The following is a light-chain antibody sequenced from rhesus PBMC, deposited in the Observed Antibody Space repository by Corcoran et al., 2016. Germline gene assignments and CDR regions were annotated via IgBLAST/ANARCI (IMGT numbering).Light chain of an antibody. Sequence: ETVVTQSPATLALSPGERATLSCRASQRVGSYLAWYQQKPGQAPRLLLYGASSRATGLPDRFSGRGSGTDLPLTISSLEPGDVGVYYCQQSSNLWTFGQGTKVEIK. V-gene: IGKV3-24*04. CDR1: QRVGSY. CDR3: QQSSNLWT. J-gene: IGKJ1*01. CDR2: GAS.